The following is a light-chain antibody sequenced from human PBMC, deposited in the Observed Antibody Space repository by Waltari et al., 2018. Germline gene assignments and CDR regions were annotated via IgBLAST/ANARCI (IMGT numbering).Light chain of an antibody. CDR2: DVT. CDR3: SSYTGRPIMV. V-gene: IGLV2-14*03. CDR1: SRDVGAYNY. J-gene: IGLJ3*02. Sequence: QSALTQPASVSGSPGQSITPSCTGTSRDVGAYNYVSWYQQHPGKAPKLLIYDVTKRPSGVSTRFSGSKSGNTASLTISGLQAEDEADYYCSSYTGRPIMVFGGGTKLTVL.